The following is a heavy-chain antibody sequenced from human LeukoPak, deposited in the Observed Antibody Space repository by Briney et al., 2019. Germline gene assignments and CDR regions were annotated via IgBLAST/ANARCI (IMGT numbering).Heavy chain of an antibody. CDR1: GGYISNYY. CDR2: IYASGST. D-gene: IGHD2-15*01. CDR3: ARHFAHGVDNFDC. V-gene: IGHV4-4*09. Sequence: PSETLSLTCTVSGGYISNYYWSWIRQPPGKGLEWIGYIYASGSTNYNPSLKSRVAISVDTSENQFSLKLSSVTAADTAVYYCARHFAHGVDNFDCWGQGTLVTVSS. J-gene: IGHJ4*02.